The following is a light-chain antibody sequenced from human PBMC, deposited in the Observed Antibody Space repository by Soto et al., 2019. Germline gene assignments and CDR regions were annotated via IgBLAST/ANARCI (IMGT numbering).Light chain of an antibody. V-gene: IGKV2D-29*02. CDR3: MPSTQLPPT. CDR2: EVS. Sequence: DVVMTQTPLSLSVAPGQPASISCKSSQSLLHITGETFLFWYLQKPGQSPQLLIYEVSTRVSGVPDRFSGSGSGTDFTLEISRVETDDVGMSYCMPSTQLPPTFGQGTRL. J-gene: IGKJ5*01. CDR1: QSLLHITGETF.